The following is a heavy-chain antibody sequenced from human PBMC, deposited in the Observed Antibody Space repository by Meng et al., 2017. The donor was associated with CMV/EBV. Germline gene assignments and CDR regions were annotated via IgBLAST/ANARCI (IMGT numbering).Heavy chain of an antibody. CDR2: ISSSSSYI. J-gene: IGHJ5*02. CDR3: ARGPLVGAGWFDP. Sequence: GESLTPSCAVSRFTFSSYSMNCVRQAPGKVLEWVSSISSSSSYIYYADSVKDRLTISRDNAKNSLYLQMNSLRAEDTAVYYCARGPLVGAGWFDPWGQGTLVTVSS. V-gene: IGHV3-21*01. D-gene: IGHD1-26*01. CDR1: RFTFSSYS.